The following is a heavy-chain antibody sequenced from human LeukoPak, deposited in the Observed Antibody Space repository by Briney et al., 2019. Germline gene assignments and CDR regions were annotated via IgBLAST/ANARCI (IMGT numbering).Heavy chain of an antibody. D-gene: IGHD3-10*01. CDR1: GFTLRSYA. J-gene: IGHJ4*02. CDR2: MRDDGSDT. Sequence: GESLKISCIVSGFTLRSYAMHWVRQAPGKGLEWLAIMRDDGSDTSLSDSVKGRFTISRDNSKNTLYLQMNSLRAEDTATYYCAKGTERYREVSSYDFWGQGTLVAVSS. CDR3: AKGTERYREVSSYDF. V-gene: IGHV3-30*02.